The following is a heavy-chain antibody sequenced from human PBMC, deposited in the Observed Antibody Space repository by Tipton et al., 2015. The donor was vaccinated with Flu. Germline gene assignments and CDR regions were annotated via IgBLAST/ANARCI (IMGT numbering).Heavy chain of an antibody. D-gene: IGHD1-26*01. V-gene: IGHV4-59*08. CDR2: IYYSGRT. CDR1: GGSINNYY. CDR3: ARRRLGPTRDVFDA. J-gene: IGHJ3*01. Sequence: GLVKPSETLSLTCTVSGGSINNYYWTWIRQPPGKGLEWIGYIYYSGRTTYDPSLKSRVTISVDTSKNQFSLRLNSVTAADTAVYYCARRRLGPTRDVFDAWGQGTMVTVSS.